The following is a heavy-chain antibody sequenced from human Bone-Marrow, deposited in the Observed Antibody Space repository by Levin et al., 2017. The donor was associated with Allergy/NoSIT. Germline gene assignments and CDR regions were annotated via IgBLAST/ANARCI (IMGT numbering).Heavy chain of an antibody. CDR2: IQHDASNK. V-gene: IGHV3-30*04. D-gene: IGHD5-18*01. Sequence: TGGSLRLSCAASGVTFSGYSMTWVRQSPGKGLEWVAAIQHDASNKYYADSVKGRFTISRDTSENTLYLQMSALRVEDTAVYYCARIGHGYSYGSGFDPWGQGTLVIVSS. J-gene: IGHJ5*02. CDR3: ARIGHGYSYGSGFDP. CDR1: GVTFSGYS.